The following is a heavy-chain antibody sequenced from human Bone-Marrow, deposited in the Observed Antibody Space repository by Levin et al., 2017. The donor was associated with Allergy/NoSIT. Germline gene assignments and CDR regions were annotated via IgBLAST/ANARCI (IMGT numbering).Heavy chain of an antibody. V-gene: IGHV4-59*01. CDR1: GGSMHNFL. Sequence: SQTLSLTCSVSGGSMHNFLWNWIRHSPGRGLEWIGFISHIGSTTYNPSLKSRVSMSIDTSTNQFSLSLYSVTAADAAVYYCARLEDSRSLGTYYFDPWGQGTLVNVSS. J-gene: IGHJ4*02. CDR3: ARLEDSRSLGTYYFDP. CDR2: ISHIGST. D-gene: IGHD1-26*01.